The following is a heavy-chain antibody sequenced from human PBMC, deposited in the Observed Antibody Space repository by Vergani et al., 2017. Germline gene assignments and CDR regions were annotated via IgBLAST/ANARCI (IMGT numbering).Heavy chain of an antibody. CDR2: IWYDGSNK. V-gene: IGHV3-33*01. CDR3: ARSVYYYGSGSYGLDY. J-gene: IGHJ4*02. Sequence: QVQLVESGGGVVQPGRSLRLSCAASGFRFSSYGMNWVRQAPGKGLEWVAVIWYDGSNKYYVDSVKGRFTISRDNAKNSLYLQMNSLRAEDTAVYYCARSVYYYGSGSYGLDYWGQGTLVTVSS. CDR1: GFRFSSYG. D-gene: IGHD3-10*01.